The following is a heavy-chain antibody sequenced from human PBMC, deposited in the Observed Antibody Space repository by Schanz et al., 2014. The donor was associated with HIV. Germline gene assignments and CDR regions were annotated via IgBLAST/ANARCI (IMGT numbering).Heavy chain of an antibody. CDR1: GFTFDNYG. D-gene: IGHD3-22*01. CDR2: MSYDGIRK. V-gene: IGHV3-30*18. CDR3: AKDRNYYDSKYRGKGNYYYYYGMDV. Sequence: GQLVESGGGLVQPGRSLRLSCVASGFTFDNYGMHWVRQAPGKGLEWVAVMSYDGIRKNYADSVKGRFTISRDNSKNTLNLQMKSLRAEDTAVYYCAKDRNYYDSKYRGKGNYYYYYGMDVWGQGTTVTVSS. J-gene: IGHJ6*02.